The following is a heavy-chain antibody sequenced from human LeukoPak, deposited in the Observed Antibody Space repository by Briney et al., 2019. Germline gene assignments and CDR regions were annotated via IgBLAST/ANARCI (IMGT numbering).Heavy chain of an antibody. D-gene: IGHD3-16*01. J-gene: IGHJ5*02. CDR3: ARGGTQYDCFDP. CDR1: GGSISSYY. V-gene: IGHV4-59*01. Sequence: SETLSLTCTVSGGSISSYYWSWIRQPPGKGLEWIGYIYYSGSANYNPSLKSRVTISVDTSKNQFSLKLASVTAADTAVYYCARGGTQYDCFDPWGQGILVTVSS. CDR2: IYYSGSA.